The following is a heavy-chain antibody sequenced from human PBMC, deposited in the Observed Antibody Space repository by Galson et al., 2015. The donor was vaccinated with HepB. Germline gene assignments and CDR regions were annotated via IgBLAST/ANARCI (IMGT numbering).Heavy chain of an antibody. D-gene: IGHD1-26*01. V-gene: IGHV4-59*01. J-gene: IGHJ4*02. CDR2: IYYSGST. CDR1: GGSISSYY. Sequence: SETLSLTCTVSGGSISSYYWSWIRQPPGKGLEWIGYIYYSGSTNYNPSLKSRVTISVDTSKNQFSLKLSSVTAADTAVYYCAVGATTCFDYWGQGTLVTVSS. CDR3: AVGATTCFDY.